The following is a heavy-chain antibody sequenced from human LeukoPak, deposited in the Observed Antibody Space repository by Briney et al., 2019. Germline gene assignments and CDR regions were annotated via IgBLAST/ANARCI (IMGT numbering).Heavy chain of an antibody. V-gene: IGHV4-61*02. Sequence: PSETLSLTCTVSGGSISSGPYYWSWIRQPAGKGLEWIGRIYTSGSTNYNPSLKSRVTISVDTSKNQFFLKLNSVTAADTAVYYCARGGYYGSGNDFRFDPWGQGTLVTVSS. CDR3: ARGGYYGSGNDFRFDP. CDR1: GGSISSGPYY. J-gene: IGHJ5*02. CDR2: IYTSGST. D-gene: IGHD3-10*01.